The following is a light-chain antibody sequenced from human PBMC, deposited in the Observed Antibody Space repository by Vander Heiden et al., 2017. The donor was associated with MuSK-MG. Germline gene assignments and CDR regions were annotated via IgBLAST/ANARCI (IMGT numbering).Light chain of an antibody. CDR1: NLGRQI. CDR3: QVWDSDSDRPV. J-gene: IGLJ2*01. CDR2: DNS. Sequence: SVLTQPPPASVVPGQTATIPCGGTNLGRQIAHCSQQRPGQAPVLVVYDNSHRPPGIPERFSGSNSGNKAALTISRVEAGDEADYYCQVWDSDSDRPVFGGGTKLTVL. V-gene: IGLV3-21*02.